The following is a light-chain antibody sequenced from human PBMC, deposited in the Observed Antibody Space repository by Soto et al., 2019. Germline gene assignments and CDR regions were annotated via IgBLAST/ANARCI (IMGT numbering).Light chain of an antibody. CDR1: QSISGS. CDR3: QQYNGYWT. CDR2: EAS. J-gene: IGKJ1*01. V-gene: IGKV1-5*03. Sequence: DIQMTQSPSTLSASVGDRVTITCRASQSISGSLAWYQQKPGKAPNLLIYEASNLKSGLPSRFSGSGSGTEYTLTISSLHPDDSASYYCQQYNGYWTFGQGTRVEIK.